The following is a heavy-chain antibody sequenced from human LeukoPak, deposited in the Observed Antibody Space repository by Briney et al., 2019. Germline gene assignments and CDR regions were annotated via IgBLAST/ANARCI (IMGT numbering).Heavy chain of an antibody. D-gene: IGHD1-26*01. CDR2: IIPIFGTA. J-gene: IGHJ4*02. CDR3: AKLGATVGYSPIDY. V-gene: IGHV1-69*13. CDR1: GGTFSSYA. Sequence: ASVKVSCKASGGTFSSYAISWVRQAPGQGLEWMGGIIPIFGTANYAQKFQGRVTITADESTSTAYMELSSLRSEDTAVYYCAKLGATVGYSPIDYWGQGTLVTVSS.